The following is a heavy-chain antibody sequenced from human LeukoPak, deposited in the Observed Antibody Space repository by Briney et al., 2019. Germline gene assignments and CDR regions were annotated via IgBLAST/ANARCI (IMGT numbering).Heavy chain of an antibody. CDR1: GYTFTGYY. CDR3: ARDRGVGVLRYFDWPSGY. D-gene: IGHD3-9*01. CDR2: INPNSGGT. J-gene: IGHJ4*02. Sequence: ASVKVSCKASGYTFTGYYMHWVRQAPGQGLEWMGWINPNSGGTNYAQKFQGRVTMTRDTSISTAYMELSRLRSDDTAVHYCARDRGVGVLRYFDWPSGYWGQGTLVTVSS. V-gene: IGHV1-2*02.